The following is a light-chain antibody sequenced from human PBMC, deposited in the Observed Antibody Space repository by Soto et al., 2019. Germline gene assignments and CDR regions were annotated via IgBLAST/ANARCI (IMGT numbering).Light chain of an antibody. J-gene: IGLJ2*01. Sequence: QSVLTQPASVSGSPGQSITISCTGTSSDIGSYNLVSWYQQHPGKAPKLVIYEATKRPSGVSNRFSGSKSGNTASLTISGLQAEDEADYYCCLYASSSTFIFGGGTKLTVL. CDR2: EAT. V-gene: IGLV2-23*02. CDR3: CLYASSSTFI. CDR1: SSDIGSYNL.